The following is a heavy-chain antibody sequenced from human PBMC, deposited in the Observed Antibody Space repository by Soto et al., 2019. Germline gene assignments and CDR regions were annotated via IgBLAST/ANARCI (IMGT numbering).Heavy chain of an antibody. J-gene: IGHJ6*02. CDR2: INHSGST. CDR1: GGSFSGYY. D-gene: IGHD5-12*01. Sequence: QVQLQQWGAGLLKPSETLSLTCAVYGGSFSGYYWSWIRQPPGKGLEWIGEINHSGSTNYNPSLKSRVTISVDTSKNQFSLKLSSVTAADTAVYYCARGRRYSGYYGDPYYYYYGMDVWGQGTTVTVSS. CDR3: ARGRRYSGYYGDPYYYYYGMDV. V-gene: IGHV4-34*01.